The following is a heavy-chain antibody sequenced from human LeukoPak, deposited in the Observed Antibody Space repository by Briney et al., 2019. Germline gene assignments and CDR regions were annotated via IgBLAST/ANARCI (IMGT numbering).Heavy chain of an antibody. D-gene: IGHD5-12*01. CDR3: ARGVLLNSGYDYLPHFDY. CDR2: IYYSGSA. J-gene: IGHJ4*02. CDR1: GGPISSGGYY. V-gene: IGHV4-31*03. Sequence: SQTLSLTCTVSGGPISSGGYYWSWIRQHPGKGLEWIGYIYYSGSAYYNPSLKSRVTISVDTSKNQFSLKLSSVTAADTAVYYCARGVLLNSGYDYLPHFDYWGQGTLVTVSS.